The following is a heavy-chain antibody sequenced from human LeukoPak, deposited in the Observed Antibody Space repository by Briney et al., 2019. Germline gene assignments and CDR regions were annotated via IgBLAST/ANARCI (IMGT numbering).Heavy chain of an antibody. Sequence: ESPSLTCSLPGDSTNTYFASWGRPPPQEGLGWVGHVYYIVTTNNNPSPSRRTTIPLDTSKIQFSLILSSVTAADTAVYYSARLGRHHLPGLTYNYHYIEVWGKGTVVTVSS. CDR3: ARLGRHHLPGLTYNYHYIEV. D-gene: IGHD7-27*01. CDR1: GDSTNTYF. V-gene: IGHV4-59*08. CDR2: VYYIVTT. J-gene: IGHJ6*03.